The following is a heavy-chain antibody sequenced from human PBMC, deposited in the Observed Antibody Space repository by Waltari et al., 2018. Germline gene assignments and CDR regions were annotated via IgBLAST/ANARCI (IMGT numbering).Heavy chain of an antibody. V-gene: IGHV1-3*03. J-gene: IGHJ4*02. CDR2: INAGNGNT. CDR1: GYTFTSYA. D-gene: IGHD3-16*02. CDR3: ARVGGLGELSGYYFDY. Sequence: QVQLVQSGAEVKKPGASVKVSCKASGYTFTSYAMHWVRQAPGQRLEWMGWINAGNGNTKYSQEFQGRVTITRDTSASTAYMELSSLRSEDMAVYYCARVGGLGELSGYYFDYWGQGTLVTVSS.